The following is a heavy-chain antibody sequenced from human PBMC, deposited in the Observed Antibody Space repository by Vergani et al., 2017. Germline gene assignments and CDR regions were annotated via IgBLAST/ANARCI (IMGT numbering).Heavy chain of an antibody. CDR3: ARAMTRITMIVVVIEYFDY. CDR1: GGTFSSYA. D-gene: IGHD3-22*01. Sequence: QVQLVQSGAEVKKPGSSVKVSCKASGGTFSSYAISWVRQAPGPGLEWMGGIIPIFGTANYAQKFQGRVTITADESTSTAYMELSSLRSEDTAVYYCARAMTRITMIVVVIEYFDYWGQGTLVTVSS. J-gene: IGHJ4*02. V-gene: IGHV1-69*01. CDR2: IIPIFGTA.